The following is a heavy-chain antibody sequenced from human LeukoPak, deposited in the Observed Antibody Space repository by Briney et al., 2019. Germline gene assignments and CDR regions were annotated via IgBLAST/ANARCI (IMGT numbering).Heavy chain of an antibody. CDR3: ARSVEGYCSGGSCYYYSYYMDV. CDR2: IYISGNT. V-gene: IGHV4-61*10. Sequence: PSETLSLTCTVSGGSISTGSYCWSWIRQPAGKGLEWIGHIYISGNTNYNPSLKSRVTISVDTSKNQFSLKLSSVTAADTAVYYCARSVEGYCSGGSCYYYSYYMDVWGKGTTVTVSS. J-gene: IGHJ6*03. D-gene: IGHD2-15*01. CDR1: GGSISTGSYC.